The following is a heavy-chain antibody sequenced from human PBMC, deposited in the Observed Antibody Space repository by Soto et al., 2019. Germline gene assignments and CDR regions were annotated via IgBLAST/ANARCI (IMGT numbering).Heavy chain of an antibody. D-gene: IGHD1-26*01. CDR2: IYESGRT. V-gene: IGHV4-30-2*01. J-gene: IGHJ5*02. CDR1: GASISTGGYS. CDR3: ARGDRYSGSFSDYFDP. Sequence: SETLSLTCIVSGASISTGGYSWSWIRQPPGKGPEWIGYIYESGRTYYKPSLKGRASISMDKSRNQFSVRLTSVTAADTAVYFCARGDRYSGSFSDYFDPWGQGTLVTVSS.